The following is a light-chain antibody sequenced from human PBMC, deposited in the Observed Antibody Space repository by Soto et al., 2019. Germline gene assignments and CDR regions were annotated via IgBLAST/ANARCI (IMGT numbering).Light chain of an antibody. V-gene: IGKV1-5*01. CDR1: QTISSW. Sequence: DIQMTQSPSTLSGSVGDRVTITCRASQTISSWLAWYQQKPGKAPKLLIHDASSRATGIPDRFSGSGSGTDFTLTISRLEPEDFAVYYCQQYGGSPRTFGQGTKV. CDR2: DAS. CDR3: QQYGGSPRT. J-gene: IGKJ1*01.